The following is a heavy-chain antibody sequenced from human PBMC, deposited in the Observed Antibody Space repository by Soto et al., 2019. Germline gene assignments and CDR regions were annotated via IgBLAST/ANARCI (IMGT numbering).Heavy chain of an antibody. J-gene: IGHJ5*02. CDR1: GGTFSSYT. V-gene: IGHV1-69*02. D-gene: IGHD6-13*01. CDR3: ARVGPGYSSSWYQGWFDP. Sequence: SVKVSCKASGGTFSSYTISWVRQAPGQGLEWMGRIIPILGIANYAQKFQGRVTITADESTSTAYMELSSLRSEDTAVYYCARVGPGYSSSWYQGWFDPWGQGTLVTVSS. CDR2: IIPILGIA.